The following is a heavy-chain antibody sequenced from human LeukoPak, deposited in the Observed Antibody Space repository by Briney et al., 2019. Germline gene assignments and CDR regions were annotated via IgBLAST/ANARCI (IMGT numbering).Heavy chain of an antibody. CDR1: GYTFTTYG. J-gene: IGHJ4*02. D-gene: IGHD4-17*01. V-gene: IGHV1-18*01. Sequence: ASVKVSCKASGYTFTTYGIDWVRQAPGQGLEWMGSISAYNGDTEYAQNIQDRFTMITDRSSTTAYMYLRSLRSDDTAIYYCARDLHGDYLDYWGQGTLVTVSS. CDR3: ARDLHGDYLDY. CDR2: ISAYNGDT.